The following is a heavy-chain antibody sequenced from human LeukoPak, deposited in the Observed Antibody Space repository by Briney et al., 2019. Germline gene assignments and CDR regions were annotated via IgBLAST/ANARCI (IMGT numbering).Heavy chain of an antibody. CDR2: IWYDGSNK. CDR3: ARERRGIAVAGFDY. CDR1: GFTFSSYG. V-gene: IGHV3-33*01. D-gene: IGHD6-19*01. J-gene: IGHJ4*02. Sequence: GGSLRLSCAASGFTFSSYGMHWVRQAPGKGLEWVAVIWYDGSNKYYADSVKGRLTISRDNSKNTLYLQMNSLRAEDTAVYYCARERRGIAVAGFDYWGQGTLVTVSS.